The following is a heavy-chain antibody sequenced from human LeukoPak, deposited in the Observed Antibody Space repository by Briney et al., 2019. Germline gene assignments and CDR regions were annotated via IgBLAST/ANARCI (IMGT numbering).Heavy chain of an antibody. CDR2: IYTSGST. CDR1: GGSISSYY. CDR3: ARDQGSYYESSAMWFEH. V-gene: IGHV4-4*07. J-gene: IGHJ1*01. D-gene: IGHD1-26*01. Sequence: PSETLSLTCTVSGGSISSYYWSWIRQPAGKGLEWIGRIYTSGSTNYNPSLESRVTISVDTSKNQLSLKVSSVTGADTAVYYWARDQGSYYESSAMWFEHWGQGTLVTVSS.